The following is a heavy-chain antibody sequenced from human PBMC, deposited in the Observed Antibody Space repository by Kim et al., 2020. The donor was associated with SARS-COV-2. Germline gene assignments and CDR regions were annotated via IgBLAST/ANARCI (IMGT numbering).Heavy chain of an antibody. Sequence: SETLSLTCAVYGGSFSGYYWSWIRQPPGKGLEWIGEINHSGSTNYNPSLKSRVTISVDTSKNQFSLKLSSVTAADTAVYYCARGWWIAVAGHYYYYGMDVWGQGTTVTVSS. CDR3: ARGWWIAVAGHYYYYGMDV. J-gene: IGHJ6*02. V-gene: IGHV4-34*01. CDR2: INHSGST. D-gene: IGHD6-19*01. CDR1: GGSFSGYY.